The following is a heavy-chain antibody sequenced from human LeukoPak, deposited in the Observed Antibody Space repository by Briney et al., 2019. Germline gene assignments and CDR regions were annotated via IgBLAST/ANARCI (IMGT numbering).Heavy chain of an antibody. CDR3: AREWRGVITTSMTHDS. V-gene: IGHV3-7*04. J-gene: IGHJ4*02. D-gene: IGHD3-10*01. CDR2: IKQDGSEK. CDR1: GFTFRSYW. Sequence: SGGSLRLSCAASGFTFRSYWLSWVRQTPGEGPEWVANIKQDGSEKYYVDSVKGRFTISRDNAKNSLYLQMNNLRAEDTALYFCAREWRGVITTSMTHDSWGQGTLVTVSS.